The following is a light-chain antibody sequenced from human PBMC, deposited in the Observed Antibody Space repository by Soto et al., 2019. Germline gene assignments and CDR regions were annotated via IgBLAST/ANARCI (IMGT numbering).Light chain of an antibody. V-gene: IGLV3-27*01. CDR2: NDS. Sequence: SSELTQPSSVAVSPGQTASINCSGDVLAKKYARWFQQKPGQAPVLLIYNDSERPSGIPERFSGSGSGTTVTLTISGAQVEDEADYYCYSAAGIDLVVFGGGTKLTVL. J-gene: IGLJ2*01. CDR3: YSAAGIDLVV. CDR1: VLAKKY.